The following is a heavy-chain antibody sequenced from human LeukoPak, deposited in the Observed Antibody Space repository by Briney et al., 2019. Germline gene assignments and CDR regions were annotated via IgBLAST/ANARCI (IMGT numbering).Heavy chain of an antibody. CDR2: IGPSGSNI. J-gene: IGHJ5*02. CDR1: GFTFGIYA. V-gene: IGHV3-48*01. Sequence: GGSLRLSCAASGFTFGIYAMNWVRQAPGKGLEWVSYIGPSGSNIYYADSVKGRFTISRDNAKDSLYLQMNSLRAEDTAVYYCAKGRNWFDPWGQGTLVTVSS. CDR3: AKGRNWFDP.